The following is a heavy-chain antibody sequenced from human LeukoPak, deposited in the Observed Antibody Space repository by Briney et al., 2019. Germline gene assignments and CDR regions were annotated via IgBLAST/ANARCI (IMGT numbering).Heavy chain of an antibody. J-gene: IGHJ4*02. V-gene: IGHV4-39*07. D-gene: IGHD5-24*01. CDR2: IYSSGST. CDR1: GASINSGSNY. Sequence: LETLSLTCRVSGASINSGSNYWGWIRQPPGKTLEWIGSIYSSGSTYYNPSLKSRVIIMIDTPKNHFSLTLSSVTAADTAVYYCASLQLPDGYKTFWGQGTLVTVSS. CDR3: ASLQLPDGYKTF.